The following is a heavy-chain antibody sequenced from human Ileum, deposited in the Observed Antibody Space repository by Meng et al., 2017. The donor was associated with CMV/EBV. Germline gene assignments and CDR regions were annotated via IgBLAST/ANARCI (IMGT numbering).Heavy chain of an antibody. CDR3: AKGGWATVTRGMDV. V-gene: IGHV3-30*02. CDR1: GFSFSDYG. Sequence: GGSLRLSCAASGFSFSDYGMHWVRQAPGKGLEWLAFVRYDASDIFYADSVKGRFIISRDNSKNTLYLQMNSLRAEDTAVYYCAKGGWATVTRGMDVWGQGTTVTVSS. CDR2: VRYDASDI. J-gene: IGHJ6*02. D-gene: IGHD4-17*01.